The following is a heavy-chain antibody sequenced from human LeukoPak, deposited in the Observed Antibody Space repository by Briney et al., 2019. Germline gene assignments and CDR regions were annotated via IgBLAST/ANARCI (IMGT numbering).Heavy chain of an antibody. J-gene: IGHJ4*02. V-gene: IGHV3-33*01. CDR2: MWSDGDNQ. D-gene: IGHD1-26*01. CDR3: ARDHEGALATCSFEY. CDR1: VFSVIAYG. Sequence: GGSLRLSCVASVFSVIAYGKHGVRDAPGKGREGGAVMWSDGDNQSSIDYVKGRFPISRDDSANTVSLQMDSLRAEDTGIYYCARDHEGALATCSFEYWGEGIRVTVSS.